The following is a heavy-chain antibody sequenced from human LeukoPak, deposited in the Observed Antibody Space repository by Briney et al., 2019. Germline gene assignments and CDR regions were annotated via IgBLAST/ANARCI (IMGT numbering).Heavy chain of an antibody. CDR1: GYTFTGYY. Sequence: HRASVKVSCKASGYTFTGYYMHWVRQAPGQGLEWMGWINPNSGGTNYAQKFQGRVTMTRDTSISTAYMELSSLRSDDTAVYYCARGSVVPNYMDVWGKGTTVTVSS. CDR2: INPNSGGT. J-gene: IGHJ6*03. D-gene: IGHD2-21*01. CDR3: ARGSVVPNYMDV. V-gene: IGHV1-2*02.